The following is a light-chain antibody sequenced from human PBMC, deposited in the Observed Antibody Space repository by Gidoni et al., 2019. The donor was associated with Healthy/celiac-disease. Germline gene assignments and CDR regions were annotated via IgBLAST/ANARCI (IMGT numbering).Light chain of an antibody. CDR3: QQYKSYSPYT. V-gene: IGKV1-5*01. Sequence: DTQMTQSPSTLSASVGDRVTITRRASQSISSWLAWYQQKPGKAPKVLIYDASSWESGVPSRFSGSGAGAEFTLTISSLQPDDFATYYYQQYKSYSPYTFGQGTKLEIK. CDR1: QSISSW. CDR2: DAS. J-gene: IGKJ2*01.